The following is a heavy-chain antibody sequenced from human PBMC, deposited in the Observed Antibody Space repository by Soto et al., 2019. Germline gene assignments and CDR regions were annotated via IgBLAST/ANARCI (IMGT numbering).Heavy chain of an antibody. Sequence: QVQLQESGPGLVKPSGTLSLTCAVSGASISDSKWWTWVRQSPGKGLEWIGEISPSGNSNYNPSLKGRVNISEDKSKNQFSLQRTSVTAADTAIFYCANKGGTYSFTGGQETLFTVPS. CDR3: ANKGGTYSFT. V-gene: IGHV4-4*02. CDR1: GASISDSKW. D-gene: IGHD2-15*01. CDR2: ISPSGNS. J-gene: IGHJ4*02.